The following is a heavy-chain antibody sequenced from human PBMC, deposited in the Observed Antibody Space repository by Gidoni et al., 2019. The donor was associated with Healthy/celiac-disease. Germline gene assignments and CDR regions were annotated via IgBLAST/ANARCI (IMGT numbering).Heavy chain of an antibody. Sequence: VQLVQSGAEVKKPGSSVRVSCKASGGTFSSYAISWVRQAPGQGLEWMGGIIPIFGKATSAQKLQGRVTITADKSTSTAYMGLSSLRSEDTAVYYCARDPEGPKLGWGQGTLVTVSS. CDR3: ARDPEGPKLG. D-gene: IGHD6-6*01. J-gene: IGHJ4*02. CDR1: GGTFSSYA. CDR2: IIPIFGKA. V-gene: IGHV1-69*06.